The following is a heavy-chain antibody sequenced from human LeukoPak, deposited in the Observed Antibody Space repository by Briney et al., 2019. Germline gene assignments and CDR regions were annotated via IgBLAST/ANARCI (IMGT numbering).Heavy chain of an antibody. CDR1: GGTFSSYA. D-gene: IGHD2-15*01. CDR2: IIPIFGTA. V-gene: IGHV1-69*13. CDR3: ARGLRCSGGSCYSIIS. Sequence: ASVKVSCKASGGTFSSYAISWVRQAPGQGLEWMGGIIPIFGTANYAQKFQGRVTITADESTSTAYMELSSLRSEDTAVYYCARGLRCSGGSCYSIISWGQGTLVTVSS. J-gene: IGHJ5*02.